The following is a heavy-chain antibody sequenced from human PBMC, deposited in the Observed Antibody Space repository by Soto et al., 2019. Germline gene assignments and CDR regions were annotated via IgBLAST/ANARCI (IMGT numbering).Heavy chain of an antibody. Sequence: SETLSLTCAVYGGSFSGYYWSWIRQPPGKGLEWIGEINHSGSTNYNPSLKSRVTISVDTSKNQFSLKLSSVTAADTAVYYCARVRGSYRKTYYYYYMDVWGKGTTVTVSS. CDR3: ARVRGSYRKTYYYYYMDV. D-gene: IGHD3-16*02. J-gene: IGHJ6*03. CDR1: GGSFSGYY. V-gene: IGHV4-34*01. CDR2: INHSGST.